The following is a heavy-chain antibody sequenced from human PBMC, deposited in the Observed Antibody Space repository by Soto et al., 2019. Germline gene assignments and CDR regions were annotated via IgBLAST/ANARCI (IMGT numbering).Heavy chain of an antibody. D-gene: IGHD3-10*01. J-gene: IGHJ3*02. CDR2: ISSSSSYI. CDR1: GFTFSSYS. V-gene: IGHV3-21*01. Sequence: GESLKISCAASGFTFSSYSMNWVRQAPGKGLEWVSSISSSSSYIYYADSVKGRFTISRDNAKNSLYLQMNSLRAEDTAVYYCARMGYYGSGSYYNPGAFDIWGQGTMVTVSS. CDR3: ARMGYYGSGSYYNPGAFDI.